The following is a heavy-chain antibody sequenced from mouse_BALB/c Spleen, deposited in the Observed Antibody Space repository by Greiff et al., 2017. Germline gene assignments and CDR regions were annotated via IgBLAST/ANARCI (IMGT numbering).Heavy chain of an antibody. J-gene: IGHJ4*01. CDR3: TRAYYGNYDYAMDY. Sequence: VQLQQSGTVLARPGASVKMSCKASGYSFTSYWMHWVKQRPGQGIEWIGAIYPGNSDTSYNQKFKGKAKLTAVTSASTAYMELSSLTNVDSAVYYCTRAYYGNYDYAMDYWGQGTSVTVSS. CDR1: GYSFTSYW. D-gene: IGHD2-10*01. CDR2: IYPGNSDT. V-gene: IGHV1-5*01.